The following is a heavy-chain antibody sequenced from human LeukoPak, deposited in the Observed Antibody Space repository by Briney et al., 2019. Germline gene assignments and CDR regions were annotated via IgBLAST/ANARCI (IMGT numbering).Heavy chain of an antibody. D-gene: IGHD6-19*01. V-gene: IGHV3-23*01. Sequence: GGSLRLSCAASGFSFSTYAMNWVRQAAGKGLEWVSAISGSGGDTYYADSVKGRFTISRDNSKNTLYLQMNSLRAEDTDVYYCAKEGRGGSGWYRYNWFDPWGQGTLVTVSS. J-gene: IGHJ5*02. CDR2: ISGSGGDT. CDR1: GFSFSTYA. CDR3: AKEGRGGSGWYRYNWFDP.